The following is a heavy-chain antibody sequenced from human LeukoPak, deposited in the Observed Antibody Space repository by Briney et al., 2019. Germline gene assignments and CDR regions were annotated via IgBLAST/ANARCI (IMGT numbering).Heavy chain of an antibody. CDR1: GYTFTSYG. Sequence: ASVKVSCKASGYTFTSYGISWVRQAPGQGLEWMGWISAYNGNTNYAQKLQGRVTMTTDTSTSTAYVELRSLRSDDTAVYYCARVPDSSSWYPRYYFDYWGQGTLVTVSS. CDR3: ARVPDSSSWYPRYYFDY. V-gene: IGHV1-18*01. J-gene: IGHJ4*02. CDR2: ISAYNGNT. D-gene: IGHD6-13*01.